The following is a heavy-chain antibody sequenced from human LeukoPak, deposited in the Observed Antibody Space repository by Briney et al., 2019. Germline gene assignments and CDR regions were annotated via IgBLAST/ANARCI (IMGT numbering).Heavy chain of an antibody. CDR1: GFTVSSNY. D-gene: IGHD3-22*01. Sequence: PGGSLRLSCAASGFTVSSNYMSWVRQAPGKGLEWVSVIYSGGSTYYADSVKGRFTISRDNSKNTLYLQMNSLRAEDTAVYYCARGGSWDSIAFDIWAKGQWSPSLQ. J-gene: IGHJ3*02. CDR3: ARGGSWDSIAFDI. V-gene: IGHV3-53*01. CDR2: IYSGGST.